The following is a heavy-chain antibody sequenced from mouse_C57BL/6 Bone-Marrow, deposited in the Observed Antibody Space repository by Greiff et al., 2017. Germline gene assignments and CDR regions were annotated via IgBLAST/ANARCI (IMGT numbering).Heavy chain of an antibody. J-gene: IGHJ1*03. CDR3: ARMDCDCRCSGWYFDY. Sequence: QVQLQQSGPELVKPGASVKLSCKASGYTFTSYDINWVKQRPGQGLEWIGGIYPRYGSTKYNEKFKGKATLTVDTSSSTADMELRSLTSADTAVYYCARMDCDCRCSGWYFDYGGTGTTLTVSS. CDR1: GYTFTSYD. V-gene: IGHV1-85*01. D-gene: IGHD6-1*01. CDR2: IYPRYGST.